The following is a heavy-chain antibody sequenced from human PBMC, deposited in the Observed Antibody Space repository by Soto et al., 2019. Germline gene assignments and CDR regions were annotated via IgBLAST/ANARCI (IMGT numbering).Heavy chain of an antibody. V-gene: IGHV1-8*01. Sequence: QVQLVQSGAEVKKPGASVKVSCKASGYTFSSYDINWVRQATGQGLEWMGWMNPNSGNTGYAQKFQSRVTMTRDTSKTQAYMELSSLTSEDTAVYYCARGKSLENWGQGTLVTVSS. CDR2: MNPNSGNT. D-gene: IGHD1-1*01. J-gene: IGHJ4*02. CDR1: GYTFSSYD. CDR3: ARGKSLEN.